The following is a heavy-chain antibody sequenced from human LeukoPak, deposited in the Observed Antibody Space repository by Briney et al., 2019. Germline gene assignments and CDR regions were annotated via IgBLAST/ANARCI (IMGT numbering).Heavy chain of an antibody. D-gene: IGHD6-6*01. CDR3: AKISIGRSMDV. Sequence: GGSRRLSCAASGFTFSSYSMNWVRQAPGKGLEWVSYISSSSSTIYYADSVKGRFTISRDNAKNSLYLQMNSLRAEDTAVYYCAKISIGRSMDVWGQGTAVTVSS. V-gene: IGHV3-48*04. CDR1: GFTFSSYS. J-gene: IGHJ6*02. CDR2: ISSSSSTI.